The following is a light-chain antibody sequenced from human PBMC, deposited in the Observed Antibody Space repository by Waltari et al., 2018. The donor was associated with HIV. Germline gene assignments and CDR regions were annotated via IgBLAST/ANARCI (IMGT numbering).Light chain of an antibody. Sequence: QSVLTQSPSVSGTPGQRVSISCSGSSSNIGSNYVYWYQQLPGTAPKLLIYRNNQRPSGVPDRFSGSKSGTSASLAISGLRSEDEADYYCAAWDDSLSGPWVFGGGTKLTVL. CDR1: SSNIGSNY. CDR2: RNN. V-gene: IGLV1-47*01. J-gene: IGLJ3*02. CDR3: AAWDDSLSGPWV.